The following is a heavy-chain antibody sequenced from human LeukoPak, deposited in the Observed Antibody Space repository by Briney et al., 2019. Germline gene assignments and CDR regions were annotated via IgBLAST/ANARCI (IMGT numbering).Heavy chain of an antibody. V-gene: IGHV3-53*01. CDR1: GFTVSSNY. CDR2: IYGGGFT. CDR3: AISTGYSYIFDY. D-gene: IGHD5-18*01. J-gene: IGHJ4*02. Sequence: PGGSLRLSCAASGFTVSSNYMTWVRQAPGKGLEWVSVIYGGGFTYYADSVKGRFTISGDNSKNTLYLQMNNLRVDDTAVYYCAISTGYSYIFDYWGQGTLVTVSS.